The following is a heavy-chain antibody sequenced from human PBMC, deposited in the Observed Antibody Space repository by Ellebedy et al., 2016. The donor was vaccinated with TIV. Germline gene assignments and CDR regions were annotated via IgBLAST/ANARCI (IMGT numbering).Heavy chain of an antibody. D-gene: IGHD7-27*01. CDR1: GFTFSSYG. V-gene: IGHV3-33*06. Sequence: GGSLRLSXAASGFTFSSYGMHWVRQAPGKGLEWVAVIWYDGSNKYYADSVKGRFTISRDNSKNTLYLQMNSLRAEDTAVYYCAKLTGATRGSPDYWGQGTLVTVSS. J-gene: IGHJ4*02. CDR3: AKLTGATRGSPDY. CDR2: IWYDGSNK.